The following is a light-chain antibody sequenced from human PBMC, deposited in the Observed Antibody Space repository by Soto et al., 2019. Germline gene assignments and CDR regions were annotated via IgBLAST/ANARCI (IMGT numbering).Light chain of an antibody. CDR2: EGS. J-gene: IGLJ1*01. Sequence: QSVLTQPASVSGSPGQSITISCTGTRSNVGNYNLVSWYQQHPGKAPKLMIYEGSKRPSGVSNRFSGSKSGNTASLTISGLQADDEADYYCCSYAGSGGYVFGTGSKVTVL. CDR1: RSNVGNYNL. V-gene: IGLV2-23*01. CDR3: CSYAGSGGYV.